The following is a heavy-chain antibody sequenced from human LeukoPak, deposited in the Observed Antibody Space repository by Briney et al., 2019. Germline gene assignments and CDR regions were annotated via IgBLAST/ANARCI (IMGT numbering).Heavy chain of an antibody. V-gene: IGHV4-59*01. CDR1: GGSISSYY. J-gene: IGHJ4*02. D-gene: IGHD1-26*01. CDR3: VRRLASGDYHPLG. Sequence: SETLSLTCTVSGGSISSYYWSWIRQPPGKGLEWIGYIYYSGSTNYNPSLKSRVTISVDTSKNQFSLKLSSVTAADTAVYYCVRRLASGDYHPLGWGQGTLVTVSS. CDR2: IYYSGST.